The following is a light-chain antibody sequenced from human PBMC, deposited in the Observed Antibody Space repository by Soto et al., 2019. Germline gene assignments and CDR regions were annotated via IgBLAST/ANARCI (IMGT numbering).Light chain of an antibody. V-gene: IGKV3-15*01. Sequence: IVMTQSPATLSVAPGGRVTFSCRASQGISKKVAWYQHKPGQAPRLLIYDTSTRATGVPARFSGSRSGTEFTLTINSLQSEDFAVYYCQRYNNWPLTFGGGTKVESK. J-gene: IGKJ4*01. CDR2: DTS. CDR3: QRYNNWPLT. CDR1: QGISKK.